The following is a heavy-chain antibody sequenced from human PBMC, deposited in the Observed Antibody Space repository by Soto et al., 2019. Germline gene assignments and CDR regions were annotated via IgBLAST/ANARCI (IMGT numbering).Heavy chain of an antibody. CDR3: AARQDDRSGNYYYYCMGV. D-gene: IGHD3-22*01. CDR1: GGTFSSYA. CDR2: IIPIFGTA. V-gene: IGHV1-69*01. J-gene: IGHJ6*02. Sequence: QVQLVQSGAEVKKPGSSVKVSCTASGGTFSSYAISWVRQAPGQGLEWMGGIIPIFGTANYAQKFQGRVTITADESTSTAYMELSMLRSEDTGVFYCAARQDDRSGNYYYYCMGVWGQVTTVTVSS.